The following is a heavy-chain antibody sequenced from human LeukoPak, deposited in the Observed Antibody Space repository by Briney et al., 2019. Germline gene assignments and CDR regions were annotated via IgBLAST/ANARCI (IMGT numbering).Heavy chain of an antibody. CDR2: ISSSGSTI. CDR1: GFTFSSYE. Sequence: GGSLRLSCAASGFTFSSYEMNWVRQAPGKGLEWVSYISSSGSTIYYADSVKGRFTISRDNAKNSLYLQMNSLRAEDTAVYYCVRGLYYYDSSGYYVSWGQGTLVTVSS. J-gene: IGHJ5*02. V-gene: IGHV3-48*03. D-gene: IGHD3-22*01. CDR3: VRGLYYYDSSGYYVS.